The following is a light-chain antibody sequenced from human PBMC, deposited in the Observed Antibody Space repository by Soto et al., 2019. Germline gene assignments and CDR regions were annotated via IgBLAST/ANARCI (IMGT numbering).Light chain of an antibody. J-gene: IGLJ2*01. CDR2: SNN. CDR3: AAWDDSRNRLV. V-gene: IGLV1-44*01. CDR1: SSNIGSNT. Sequence: QSVLTQPPSASGTPGQRVTISCSGSSSNIGSNTVNWYQHHPRTAPTLLIYSNNQRPAGVTDRFSGSKSGTSASLAISGLQSEDEAEYYCAAWDDSRNRLVFGGGTKLTVL.